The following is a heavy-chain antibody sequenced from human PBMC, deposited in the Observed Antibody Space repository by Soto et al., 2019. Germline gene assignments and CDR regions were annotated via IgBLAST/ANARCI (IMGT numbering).Heavy chain of an antibody. V-gene: IGHV1-18*01. D-gene: IGHD6-6*01. Sequence: QAQLEQSGAEVKKPGASVKVSCKSSGYTFSTSGISWVRQAPGPGLEWMGWISTYNGDANYAQRFQGRVTMTTDTSTSKTSMELRSLRSDDTAVYYCAREGPRPYYDYGMDVWGQGTTVTVSS. CDR1: GYTFSTSG. J-gene: IGHJ6*02. CDR3: AREGPRPYYDYGMDV. CDR2: ISTYNGDA.